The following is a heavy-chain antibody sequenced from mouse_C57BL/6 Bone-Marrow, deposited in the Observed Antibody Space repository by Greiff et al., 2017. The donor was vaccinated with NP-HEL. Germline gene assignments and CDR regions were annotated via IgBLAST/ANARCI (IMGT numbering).Heavy chain of an antibody. D-gene: IGHD2-1*01. Sequence: QVQLQQSGPELVKPGASVKLSCKASGYTFTSYDINWVKQRPGQGLEWIGWIYPRDGSTKYNEKFKGKATLTVDTSSSTAYMELHSLTSEDSAVYFCARSGYGNLFAYWGQGTLVTVSA. CDR2: IYPRDGST. CDR3: ARSGYGNLFAY. V-gene: IGHV1-85*01. CDR1: GYTFTSYD. J-gene: IGHJ3*01.